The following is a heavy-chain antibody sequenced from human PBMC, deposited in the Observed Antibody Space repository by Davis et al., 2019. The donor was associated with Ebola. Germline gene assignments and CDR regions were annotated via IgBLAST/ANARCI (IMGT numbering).Heavy chain of an antibody. J-gene: IGHJ4*02. V-gene: IGHV3-21*01. D-gene: IGHD3-10*01. Sequence: PGGSLRLSCAASGFTFSSYSMNWVRQAPGKGLEWVSSISSSRSYIYYADSVKGRFTISRDNAKNSLYLQMNSLRAEDTAVYYCARDSYYYGSGSYYVYFDYWGQGTLVTVSS. CDR2: ISSSRSYI. CDR3: ARDSYYYGSGSYYVYFDY. CDR1: GFTFSSYS.